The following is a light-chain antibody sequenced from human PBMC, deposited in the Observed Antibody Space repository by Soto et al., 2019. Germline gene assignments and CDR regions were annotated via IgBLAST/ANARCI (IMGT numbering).Light chain of an antibody. J-gene: IGLJ2*01. CDR1: TSDVGSYNL. CDR2: EVS. CDR3: CSYATPRQ. V-gene: IGLV2-23*02. Sequence: QSALTQPASVSGSPGQSITISCTGTTSDVGSYNLVSWYQQHPGKAPKLIIYEVSERPSGVSTRFSGSKSGNMASLTISGLQAEDEAEYYCCSYATPRQLGGGTKLTV.